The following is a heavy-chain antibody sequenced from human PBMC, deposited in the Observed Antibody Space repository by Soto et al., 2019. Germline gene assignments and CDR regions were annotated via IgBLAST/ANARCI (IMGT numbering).Heavy chain of an antibody. D-gene: IGHD2-15*01. Sequence: SETLSLTCAVSDDSISSSNWWSWVRQPPGKGLEWIGEIYYSGSTNYNPSLKSRVTISVDTSQNHFSLRLSSVTAADTAVYYCARDRGCSGGICYRDLGYWGQGTLVTVSS. CDR1: DDSISSSNW. V-gene: IGHV4-4*02. J-gene: IGHJ4*02. CDR2: IYYSGST. CDR3: ARDRGCSGGICYRDLGY.